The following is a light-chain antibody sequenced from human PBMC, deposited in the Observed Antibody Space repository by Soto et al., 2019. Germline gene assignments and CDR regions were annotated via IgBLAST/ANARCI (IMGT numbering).Light chain of an antibody. CDR2: EVS. V-gene: IGLV2-14*01. Sequence: QSVLTQPASVSGSPGQSITISCTGTSSDVGGYNYVSWYQQHPGKAPKLVIYEVSNRPSGVSNRFSGSKSGNTASLTISGLQAEDEADYYCSSYTSSSTSVVFGGGTKLIVL. CDR1: SSDVGGYNY. J-gene: IGLJ2*01. CDR3: SSYTSSSTSVV.